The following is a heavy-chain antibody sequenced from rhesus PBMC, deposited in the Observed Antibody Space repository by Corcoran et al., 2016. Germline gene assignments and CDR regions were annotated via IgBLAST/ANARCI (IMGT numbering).Heavy chain of an antibody. CDR1: GGSISSNY. V-gene: IGHV4-173*01. J-gene: IGHJ6*01. Sequence: QLQLQESGPGLVKPSETLSLTCAVSGGSISSNYWSWFRQPPGKGLEWIGRISGTGGSTEYTPSLRSRVTISTDTSKNQFSLKLTSMTAADTAVYYCATAAGHYYYGLDSWGQGVVVTVSS. D-gene: IGHD6S26*01. CDR2: ISGTGGST. CDR3: ATAAGHYYYGLDS.